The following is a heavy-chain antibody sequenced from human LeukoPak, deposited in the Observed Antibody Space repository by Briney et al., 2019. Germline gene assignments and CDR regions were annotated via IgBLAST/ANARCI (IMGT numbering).Heavy chain of an antibody. CDR3: ARSSGWSPDAFEI. V-gene: IGHV3-11*01. CDR2: ISGGGSTI. J-gene: IGHJ3*02. CDR1: GFTFSDYY. D-gene: IGHD6-19*01. Sequence: GGSVRLSCAASGFTFSDYYMSWIREAPGKGLEWVSYISGGGSTIYYADSVKGRFTISRDNAKNSLYLQMDSLRAEDTAVYYCARSSGWSPDAFEIWGQGTMVTVSS.